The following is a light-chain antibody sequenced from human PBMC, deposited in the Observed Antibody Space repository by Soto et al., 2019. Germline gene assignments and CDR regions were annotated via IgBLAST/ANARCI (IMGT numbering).Light chain of an antibody. CDR2: EVD. CDR3: SSYTSSNTLV. Sequence: QSVLAQPASVSGSPGQSTIISCTGTSSDVGVYNYVSWYQQHPGKAPKFLIYEVDNRASGVSDRFSGSKSGNTASLTISGLQAEDEADYYCSSYTSSNTLVFGTGTKVTV. J-gene: IGLJ1*01. V-gene: IGLV2-14*01. CDR1: SSDVGVYNY.